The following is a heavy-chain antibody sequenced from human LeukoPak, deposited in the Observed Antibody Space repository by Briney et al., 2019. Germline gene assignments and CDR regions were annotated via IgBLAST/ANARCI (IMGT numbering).Heavy chain of an antibody. CDR3: ARGTVSDYYYYMDV. CDR2: INAGNGNT. V-gene: IGHV1-3*03. J-gene: IGHJ6*03. D-gene: IGHD4-17*01. Sequence: ASVKVSCKASGYTFTSYAMHWVRQAPGQRLEWMGWINAGNGNTKYSQEFQGRVTITSDTSASTAYVELSSLRSEDMAVYYCARGTVSDYYYYMDVWGKGTTVTVSS. CDR1: GYTFTSYA.